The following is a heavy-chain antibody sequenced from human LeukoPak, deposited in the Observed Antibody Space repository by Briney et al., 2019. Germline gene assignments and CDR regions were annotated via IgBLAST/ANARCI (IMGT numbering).Heavy chain of an antibody. CDR1: GYTFTSYD. CDR3: ARGDRIPKKNTVWDYYFDY. D-gene: IGHD1-14*01. Sequence: ASVKVSCKASGYTFTSYDINWVRQATGQGLEWMGWMNPNSGNTGYAQKFQGRVTITRNTSISTAYMELSSLRSEDTAVYYCARGDRIPKKNTVWDYYFDYWGQGTLVTVSS. J-gene: IGHJ4*02. CDR2: MNPNSGNT. V-gene: IGHV1-8*03.